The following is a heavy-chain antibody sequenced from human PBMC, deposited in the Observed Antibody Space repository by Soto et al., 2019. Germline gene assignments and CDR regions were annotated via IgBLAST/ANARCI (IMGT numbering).Heavy chain of an antibody. V-gene: IGHV1-3*01. Sequence: ASVKVSCKASGYTFTSYAMHWVRQAPGQRLEWMGWINAGNGNTKYSQKLQGRFTISRDNSKNTVYLQMSSLRVEDTAVYYCVKGEYYYDSSGYYPFDYWGQGTLVTVSS. CDR2: INAGNGNT. CDR3: VKGEYYYDSSGYYPFDY. D-gene: IGHD3-22*01. J-gene: IGHJ4*02. CDR1: GYTFTSYA.